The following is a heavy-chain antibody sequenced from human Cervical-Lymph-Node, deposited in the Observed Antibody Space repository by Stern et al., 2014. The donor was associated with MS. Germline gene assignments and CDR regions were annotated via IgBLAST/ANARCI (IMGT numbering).Heavy chain of an antibody. J-gene: IGHJ4*02. D-gene: IGHD3-10*01. V-gene: IGHV1-69*01. CDR2: IIPIFGTA. CDR1: GGKVRREA. Sequence: EQLVESGEEGKKSGAWGKGGCKGEGGKVRREAIRWGREADGKGLEWMGGIIPIFGTANYAQTFQRSVTFPADHSTSPAYMALSSLSSEDTAVYYCARDHGSGSYPLTWGQGTLVTVSS. CDR3: ARDHGSGSYPLT.